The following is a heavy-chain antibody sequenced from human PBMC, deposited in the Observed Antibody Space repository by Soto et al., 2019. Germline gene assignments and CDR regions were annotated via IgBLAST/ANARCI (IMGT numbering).Heavy chain of an antibody. CDR1: GGSFSGYY. CDR2: INHSGST. D-gene: IGHD3-22*01. V-gene: IGHV4-34*01. J-gene: IGHJ6*02. Sequence: ETLSLTCAVYGGSFSGYYWSWIRQPPGKGLEWIGEINHSGSTNYNPSLKSRVTISVDKSKNQFSLKLSSVTAADTAVYYCARSPDSSGYYPRWYYYGMDVWGQGTTVTVSS. CDR3: ARSPDSSGYYPRWYYYGMDV.